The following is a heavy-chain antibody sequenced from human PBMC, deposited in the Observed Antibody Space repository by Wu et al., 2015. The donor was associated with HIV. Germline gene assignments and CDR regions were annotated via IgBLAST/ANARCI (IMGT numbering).Heavy chain of an antibody. CDR3: ARDGFFGSRSSY. CDR2: INPGGGSP. V-gene: IGHV1-46*01. Sequence: QVHLVQSGAEMKKPGASVKVSCKTSGYAFTSKYVHWVRQAPGQGLEWMGIINPGGGSPNYAQKFQGRVTMTRDTSVSTAYMELSRLRSGDTAIYYCARDGFFGSRSSYWGHGTLVTVSS. J-gene: IGHJ4*01. CDR1: GYAFTSKY. D-gene: IGHD3-10*01.